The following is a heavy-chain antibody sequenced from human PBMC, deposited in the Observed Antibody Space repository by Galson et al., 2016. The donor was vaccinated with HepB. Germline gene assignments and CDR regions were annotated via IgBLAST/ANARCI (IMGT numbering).Heavy chain of an antibody. CDR1: GFTFSSSS. CDR2: IHYKGST. D-gene: IGHD4-23*01. J-gene: IGHJ5*01. CDR3: AKQALFCNSTKCTINWFDP. Sequence: LRLSCVASGFTFSSSSMSWVRQSPGKGLEWLAIIHYKGSTYYNPSLKSRVTISVDTSRNQFSLNLASMTAADTAFYFCAKQALFCNSTKCTINWFDPWGQGSLVTVSS. V-gene: IGHV4-59*08.